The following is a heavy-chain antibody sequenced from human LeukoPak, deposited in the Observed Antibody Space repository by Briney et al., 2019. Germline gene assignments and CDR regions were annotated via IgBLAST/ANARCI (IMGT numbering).Heavy chain of an antibody. CDR1: GYTFTSYA. J-gene: IGHJ3*02. D-gene: IGHD2-15*01. Sequence: ASVKVSCKASGYTFTSYAMHWVRQAPGQRLEWTGWINAGNGNTKYSQEFQGRVTITRDTSASTAYMELSSLRSEDMAVYYCARGGGCSGGSCYTGAFNIWGQGTMVTVSS. CDR3: ARGGGCSGGSCYTGAFNI. V-gene: IGHV1-3*03. CDR2: INAGNGNT.